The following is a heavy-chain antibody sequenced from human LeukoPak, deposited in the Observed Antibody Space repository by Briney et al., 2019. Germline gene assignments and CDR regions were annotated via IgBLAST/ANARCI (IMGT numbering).Heavy chain of an antibody. V-gene: IGHV4-39*01. D-gene: IGHD2-15*01. Sequence: SETLSLXCTVSGGSISSSSYYWGWIRQPPGKGLEWIGSIYYSGSTYYNPSLKSRVTISVDTSKNQFSLKLSSVTAADTAVYYCARLRERSGYCSGGSCYSPSVPTGYFDYWGQGTLVTVSS. CDR1: GGSISSSSYY. CDR3: ARLRERSGYCSGGSCYSPSVPTGYFDY. CDR2: IYYSGST. J-gene: IGHJ4*02.